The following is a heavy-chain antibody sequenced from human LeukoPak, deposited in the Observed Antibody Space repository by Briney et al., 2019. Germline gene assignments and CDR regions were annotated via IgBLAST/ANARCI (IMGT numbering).Heavy chain of an antibody. CDR2: INGRGSST. J-gene: IGHJ6*03. D-gene: IGHD3-16*01. V-gene: IGHV3-23*01. CDR3: AEGGYYYVDV. CDR1: RFTFSSYA. Sequence: HPGGSLRLSCAASRFTFSSYAMNWVRQAPGKGLEWVSSINGRGSSTYYADSVRGRFTISRDNSKNTLYLQMDSLRAEDTAVYYCAEGGYYYVDVWGKGTTVTVSS.